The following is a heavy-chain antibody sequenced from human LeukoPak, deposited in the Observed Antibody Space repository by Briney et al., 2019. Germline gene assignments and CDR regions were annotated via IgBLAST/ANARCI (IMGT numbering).Heavy chain of an antibody. Sequence: SQTLSLTCAISGDSFSSNSAAWNWIRQSPSRGLEWLGRTYYRSKWYNDYAVSVKSRITINPDTSKNQFSLQLNSVTPEDTAVYYCARAPYSGSWYGGNGFDPWGQGTLVTVSS. J-gene: IGHJ5*02. CDR2: TYYRSKWYN. CDR1: GDSFSSNSAA. V-gene: IGHV6-1*01. CDR3: ARAPYSGSWYGGNGFDP. D-gene: IGHD6-13*01.